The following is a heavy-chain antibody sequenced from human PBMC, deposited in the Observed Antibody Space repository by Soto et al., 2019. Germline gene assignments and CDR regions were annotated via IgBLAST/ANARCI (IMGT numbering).Heavy chain of an antibody. CDR3: ARVAVAARSRWYNWFDP. Sequence: QEQLVQSGAEVKKPGASVKVSCKTSGYTFTDYDINWVRQATGQGLEWNGWMNPNSGETGYAQKFQGRVTMTRSAYLSTAYLELSSRRSADTAVYYCARVAVAARSRWYNWFDPWGQGTLVTVS. CDR2: MNPNSGET. D-gene: IGHD2-15*01. CDR1: GYTFTDYD. J-gene: IGHJ5*02. V-gene: IGHV1-8*01.